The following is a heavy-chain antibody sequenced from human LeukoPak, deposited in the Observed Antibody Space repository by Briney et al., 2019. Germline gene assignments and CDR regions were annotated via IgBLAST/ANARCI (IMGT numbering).Heavy chain of an antibody. Sequence: ASVKVSCKASGYIFTDCDNNWVRQATGQGLEWMGWTNPISGYTGSAQKFQGRVTMTRDTSISTAYLELSSLRSDDTAVYYCARGNRLYSSSRSSLPFDIWGQGTMVTVSS. CDR3: ARGNRLYSSSRSSLPFDI. V-gene: IGHV1-8*01. CDR1: GYIFTDCD. CDR2: TNPISGYT. J-gene: IGHJ3*02. D-gene: IGHD6-13*01.